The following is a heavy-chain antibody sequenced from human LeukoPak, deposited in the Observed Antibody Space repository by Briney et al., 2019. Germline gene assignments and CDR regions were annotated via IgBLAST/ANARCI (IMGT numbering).Heavy chain of an antibody. V-gene: IGHV3-23*01. CDR2: ISGGGGTT. CDR3: AKGSGGNCYTAFDV. J-gene: IGHJ3*01. Sequence: GGSPRLSCAASGFTFNNYAMSWVRQAPRKGLEWVSCISGGGGTTYYADSVKGRFNISRDNSKNTLYLQMSSLSAEDTALYYCAKGSGGNCYTAFDVWGRGTLFTVSS. CDR1: GFTFNNYA. D-gene: IGHD2-15*01.